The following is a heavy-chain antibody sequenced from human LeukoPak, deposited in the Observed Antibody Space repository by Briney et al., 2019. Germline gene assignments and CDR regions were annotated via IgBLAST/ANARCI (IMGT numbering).Heavy chain of an antibody. CDR1: GYRFTSYG. J-gene: IGHJ4*02. V-gene: IGHV1-18*01. CDR2: ISGYNGNT. Sequence: ASVKVSCKASGYRFTSYGISWVRQAPGQGLEWMGWISGYNGNTNYAQKLQGRVTMTTDTSTSTAYMELRSLRSDDTAVYYCARDRRGDYFDYWGQGTLVTVSS. D-gene: IGHD3-10*01. CDR3: ARDRRGDYFDY.